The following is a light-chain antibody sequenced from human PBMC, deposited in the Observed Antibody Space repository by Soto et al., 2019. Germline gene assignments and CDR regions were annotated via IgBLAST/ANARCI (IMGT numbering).Light chain of an antibody. CDR2: DAS. V-gene: IGKV1-16*02. CDR1: QDISNH. CDR3: QQYHNYPVT. J-gene: IGKJ4*01. Sequence: DIQMTQSPSSLSAFVGDRVTITCRASQDISNHLAWFQQKPGKPPKSLIYDASSLQSGVPSKFSGSGSGTDFTLTISSLQPEDFATYYCQQYHNYPVTFGGGTKVEIK.